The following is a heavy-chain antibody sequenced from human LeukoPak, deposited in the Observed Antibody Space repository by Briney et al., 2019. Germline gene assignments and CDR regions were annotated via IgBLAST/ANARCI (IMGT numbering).Heavy chain of an antibody. D-gene: IGHD3-10*01. V-gene: IGHV1-2*02. Sequence: ASVKVSCKASGYTFTDYFMHWVRQAPGQGLEWVGWINPNSGGTNYAQKFQGRVTMTRDTSISTAYMELSRLRSDDTAVYYCARDHTYYYGSGSYNYWGQGTLVTVSS. J-gene: IGHJ4*02. CDR1: GYTFTDYF. CDR3: ARDHTYYYGSGSYNY. CDR2: INPNSGGT.